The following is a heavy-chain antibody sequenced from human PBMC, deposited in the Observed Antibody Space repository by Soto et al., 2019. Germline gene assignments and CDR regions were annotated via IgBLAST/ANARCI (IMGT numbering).Heavy chain of an antibody. CDR2: IYYSGST. D-gene: IGHD6-19*01. V-gene: IGHV4-59*08. J-gene: IGHJ4*02. CDR1: GGSISRYY. CDR3: ARRYGWNFDF. Sequence: SETLSLTCTVSGGSISRYYWNWIRQPPGKGLEWIGYIYYSGSTNYNPSLKSRVTISVDTSKNQFSLKLTSVTAADTAVYYCARRYGWNFDFWGQGTLVTVSS.